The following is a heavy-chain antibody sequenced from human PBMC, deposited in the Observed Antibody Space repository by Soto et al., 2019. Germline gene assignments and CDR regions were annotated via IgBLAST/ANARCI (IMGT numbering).Heavy chain of an antibody. Sequence: QVQLQESGPGLVKPSQTLSLTCIVSGDSISSGDFYWSWIRQPPGKGLEWIAFIYYSGITYYNSSRKSRVTIALDLSKRPSSLKVPSVTAADTAVYYCAGSSGDYVEAYNWFDPWGQGTLVTVSS. D-gene: IGHD4-17*01. V-gene: IGHV4-30-4*01. CDR1: GDSISSGDFY. J-gene: IGHJ5*02. CDR2: IYYSGIT. CDR3: AGSSGDYVEAYNWFDP.